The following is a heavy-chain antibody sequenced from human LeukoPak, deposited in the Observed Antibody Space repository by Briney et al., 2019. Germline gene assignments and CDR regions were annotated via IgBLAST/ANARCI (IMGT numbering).Heavy chain of an antibody. J-gene: IGHJ4*02. D-gene: IGHD3-22*01. CDR3: ARDLPHPMIVVVITPSGY. V-gene: IGHV3-15*01. Sequence: GGSLRLSCAASGFTFSNAWMSWVRQAPGKGLEWVGRIKSKIDGGTTDYAAPVKGRFTISRDDSKNTLYLQMNSLRAEDTAVYYCARDLPHPMIVVVITPSGYWGQGTLVTVSS. CDR2: IKSKIDGGTT. CDR1: GFTFSNAW.